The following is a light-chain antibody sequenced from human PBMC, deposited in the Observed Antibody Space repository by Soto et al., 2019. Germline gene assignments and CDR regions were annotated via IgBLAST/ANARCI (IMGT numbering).Light chain of an antibody. J-gene: IGLJ2*01. CDR2: DVS. CDR1: SSDVGGYNY. V-gene: IGLV2-14*01. Sequence: QSALTQPASVSGSPGQSITISCTGTSSDVGGYNYVSWYQQHPGKAPKLMIFDVSNRPSGVSNRFSGSQSGNTASLTISGLQAEDEADYYCSSYTRSSTLDVVLGGGTKVTVL. CDR3: SSYTRSSTLDVV.